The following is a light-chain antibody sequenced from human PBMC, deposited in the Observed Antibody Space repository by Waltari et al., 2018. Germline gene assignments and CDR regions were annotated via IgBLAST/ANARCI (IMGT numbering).Light chain of an antibody. CDR3: QQSYSTPRRLT. J-gene: IGKJ3*01. CDR2: AAS. V-gene: IGKV1-39*01. Sequence: DIQMTQSPSSLSASVGDRVTITCRASQSISSYLNWYKQKPGKAPKLRIYAASSLQSGVPSRFSGSGSGTDVTLTISSLQPEDFATYYCQQSYSTPRRLTFGPGTKVDIK. CDR1: QSISSY.